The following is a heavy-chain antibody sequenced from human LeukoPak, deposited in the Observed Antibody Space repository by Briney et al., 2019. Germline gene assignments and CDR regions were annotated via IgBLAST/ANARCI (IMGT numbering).Heavy chain of an antibody. Sequence: ASVKVSCKASGGTFSSYAISWVRQAPGQGLEWMGGIIPIFGTANYAQKFQGRVTITTDESTSTAYMELSSLRPEDTAVYYCAGSNYYDSSGYYHYFDYWGQGTLVTVSS. CDR1: GGTFSSYA. J-gene: IGHJ4*02. V-gene: IGHV1-69*05. D-gene: IGHD3-22*01. CDR3: AGSNYYDSSGYYHYFDY. CDR2: IIPIFGTA.